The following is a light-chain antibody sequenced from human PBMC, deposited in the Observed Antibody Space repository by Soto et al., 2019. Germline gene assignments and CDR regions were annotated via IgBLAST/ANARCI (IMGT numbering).Light chain of an antibody. V-gene: IGKV3-15*01. CDR1: QSVSSN. CDR2: GAS. CDR3: QQYNYWPSLT. J-gene: IGKJ4*01. Sequence: EIVMTQSPATLSVSPGERASLSCRASQSVSSNLAWYQQKPGQAPRLLIYGASTRATGIPARFSGSGSGTEFTLTISILQSEDFAIYYCQQYNYWPSLTFGGGTKVEIK.